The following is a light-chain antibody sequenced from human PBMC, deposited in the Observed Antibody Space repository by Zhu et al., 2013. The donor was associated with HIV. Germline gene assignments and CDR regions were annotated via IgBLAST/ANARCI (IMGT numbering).Light chain of an antibody. CDR1: SSNIGHNY. CDR3: GTWDSSRYSFV. CDR2: DND. V-gene: IGLV1-51*01. Sequence: QSVLTQPPSVSAAPGQKVTISCSGGSSNIGHNYVSWYQQVPGTAPKLLIYDNDKRPSGIPDRFSGSKSGTSATLGITGLQTGDEADYYCGTWDSSRYSFVFGPGTLVTVL. J-gene: IGLJ1*01.